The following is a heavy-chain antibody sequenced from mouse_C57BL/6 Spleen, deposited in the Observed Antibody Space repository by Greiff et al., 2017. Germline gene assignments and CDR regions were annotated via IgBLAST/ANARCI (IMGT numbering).Heavy chain of an antibody. CDR3: ARSLGFYYYGSSYDY. V-gene: IGHV1-61*01. CDR2: IYPSDSET. CDR1: GYTFTSYW. Sequence: QVQLQQSGAELVRPGSSVKLSCKASGYTFTSYWMDWVKQRPGQGLEWIGNIYPSDSETHYNQKFKDKATLTVDKSSSTAYMQLSSLTSEDSAVYYCARSLGFYYYGSSYDYWGQGTTLTVSS. J-gene: IGHJ2*01. D-gene: IGHD1-1*01.